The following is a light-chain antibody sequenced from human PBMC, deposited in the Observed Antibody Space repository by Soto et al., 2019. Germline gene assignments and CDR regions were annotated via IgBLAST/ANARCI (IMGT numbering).Light chain of an antibody. CDR3: SSYTTSSSYV. Sequence: ALTQPASVSGSPGQSITISCTGTSSDVGGFNYVSWYQQHPGKAPKLLIFDVYSRPSGISNRFSGSKSGNTASLTISGLQAEDEADYYCSSYTTSSSYVFGAGTRSPS. CDR1: SSDVGGFNY. J-gene: IGLJ1*01. V-gene: IGLV2-14*01. CDR2: DVY.